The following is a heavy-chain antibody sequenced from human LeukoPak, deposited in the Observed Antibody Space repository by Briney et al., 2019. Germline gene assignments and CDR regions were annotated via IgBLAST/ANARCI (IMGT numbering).Heavy chain of an antibody. D-gene: IGHD1-26*01. Sequence: PGESLRLSCAASGFTFSYAWMTWVRQTPGKGLEWVSVIYSGGSTYYADSVKGRLTISRDNSKNTLYLQMNSLRAEDTAVYYCARELGATDYYYYMDVWGKGTTVTVSS. CDR1: GFTFSYAW. J-gene: IGHJ6*03. CDR2: IYSGGST. CDR3: ARELGATDYYYYMDV. V-gene: IGHV3-53*01.